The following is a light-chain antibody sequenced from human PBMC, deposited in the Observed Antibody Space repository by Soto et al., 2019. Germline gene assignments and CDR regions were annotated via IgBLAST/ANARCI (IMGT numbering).Light chain of an antibody. J-gene: IGKJ4*01. CDR2: GVS. CDR3: QQYGDSPLT. CDR1: QSVTSSD. Sequence: EIVLTQSPGTVSLSPGERATLSCRASQSVTSSDLAWYQQKPGQAPRLLIYGVSSRATGIPDRFSGSGAGTDFTLTISRLEPEDFAVYYCQQYGDSPLTFGGGTKVEIK. V-gene: IGKV3-20*01.